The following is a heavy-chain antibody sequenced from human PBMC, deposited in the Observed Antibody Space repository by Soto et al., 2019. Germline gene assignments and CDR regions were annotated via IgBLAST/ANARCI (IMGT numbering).Heavy chain of an antibody. J-gene: IGHJ3*02. Sequence: VQLVESGGGLVQPGGSLRLSCAASGFTFSNVWMSWVRQAPGKGLEWVGRIKNKVDGGITDYAAPVKGRFTISRDDSKTTLYLQMSSLKIEDTAVYFCTTNDAFDIWGQGTLVTVSS. CDR1: GFTFSNVW. CDR3: TTNDAFDI. CDR2: IKNKVDGGIT. V-gene: IGHV3-15*01.